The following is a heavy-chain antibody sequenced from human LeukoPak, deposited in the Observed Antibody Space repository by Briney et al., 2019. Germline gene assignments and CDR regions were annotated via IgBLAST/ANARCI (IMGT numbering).Heavy chain of an antibody. D-gene: IGHD3-16*01. Sequence: SETLSLTCTVSGGSISSSSYYWGWIRQPPGKGLEWIGSIYYSGSTYYNPSLKSRVTISVDTSKNQFSLKLSSVTAADTAVYYCARTYYDVLSWFDPWGQGTLVTVSS. J-gene: IGHJ5*02. CDR3: ARTYYDVLSWFDP. V-gene: IGHV4-39*01. CDR2: IYYSGST. CDR1: GGSISSSSYY.